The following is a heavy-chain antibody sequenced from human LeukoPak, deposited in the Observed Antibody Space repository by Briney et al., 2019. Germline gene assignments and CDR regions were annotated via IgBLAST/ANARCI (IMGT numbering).Heavy chain of an antibody. CDR2: IDPSGGST. CDR1: GYTFTTYY. V-gene: IGHV1-46*01. CDR3: ARLSQQTFDI. Sequence: GASVKVSFKASGYTFTTYYMHWVQQAPGQGLEWMGIIDPSGGSTSYAQKFQGRVTMTRDTSTSTVYMELSSLRSDDTAVYYCARLSQQTFDIWGQGTLVTVSS. J-gene: IGHJ3*02.